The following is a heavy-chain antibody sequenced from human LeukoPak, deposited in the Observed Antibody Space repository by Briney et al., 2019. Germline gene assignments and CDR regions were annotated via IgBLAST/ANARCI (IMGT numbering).Heavy chain of an antibody. D-gene: IGHD6-13*01. CDR2: IYYSGST. Sequence: PSETLSLTCTVAGGSISSSSYYWGCIRQPPGKGLEWIGSIYYSGSTYYNPSLKSRVTISVDTSKNQFSLKLSSVTAADTAVYYCARPIAAAGTGYYMDVSGKGTTVTVSS. CDR3: ARPIAAAGTGYYMDV. V-gene: IGHV4-39*01. J-gene: IGHJ6*03. CDR1: GGSISSSSYY.